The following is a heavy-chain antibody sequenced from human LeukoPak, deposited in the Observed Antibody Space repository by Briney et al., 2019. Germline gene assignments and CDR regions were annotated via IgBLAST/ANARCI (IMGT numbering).Heavy chain of an antibody. V-gene: IGHV3-23*01. CDR1: GFTFSSYA. CDR3: ARAQGVWFGESFGEWFDP. J-gene: IGHJ5*02. D-gene: IGHD3-10*01. Sequence: GGSLRLSCAASGFTFSSYAMSWVRQAPGKGLEWVSAISGSGGSTYYADSVKGRFTISRDNSKNTLYLQMNSLRAEDTAVYYCARAQGVWFGESFGEWFDPWGQGTLVTVSS. CDR2: ISGSGGST.